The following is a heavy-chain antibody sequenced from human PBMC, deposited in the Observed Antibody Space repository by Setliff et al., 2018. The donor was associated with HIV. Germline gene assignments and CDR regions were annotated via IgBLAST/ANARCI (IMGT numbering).Heavy chain of an antibody. D-gene: IGHD3-10*01. CDR1: GYSFTSYW. CDR3: ARPTTYYYGSGSSHVDAFDI. Sequence: GESLKISCKGSGYSFTSYWIGWVRQMPGKGLEWMGIIYPGDSDTRYSPSSQGQVTISADKSISTAYLQWSSLKASDTAMYYCARPTTYYYGSGSSHVDAFDIWGQGTMVTVSS. CDR2: IYPGDSDT. J-gene: IGHJ3*02. V-gene: IGHV5-51*01.